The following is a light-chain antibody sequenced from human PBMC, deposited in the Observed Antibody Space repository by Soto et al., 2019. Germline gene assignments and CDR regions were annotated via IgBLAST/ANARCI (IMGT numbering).Light chain of an antibody. CDR3: QQNYSTPIT. Sequence: DVLVTQSPSSLSAPVGDRVTITCRASQIIVTDLSWYQQRPGKAPTLLIYGASTLQRGVPSRFSGSGSGTDFTLTINSLQPDDSATYYCQQNYSTPITFGRGTRLEIK. CDR1: QIIVTD. CDR2: GAS. V-gene: IGKV1-39*01. J-gene: IGKJ5*01.